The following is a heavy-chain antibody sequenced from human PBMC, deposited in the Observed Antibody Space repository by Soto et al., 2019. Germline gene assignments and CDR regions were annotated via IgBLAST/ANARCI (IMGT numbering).Heavy chain of an antibody. CDR2: ITATGDRT. V-gene: IGHV3-23*01. D-gene: IGHD3-22*01. CDR3: ATMNGYFEY. J-gene: IGHJ4*02. Sequence: GGSLRLSCADSGFRFSSYSMSWVRQTPGKGLEWVAAITATGDRTYYADSVTGRFTISRDNSKKTHYLQMNSLRAEDTAMYYCATMNGYFEYWGQGTPVTVSS. CDR1: GFRFSSYS.